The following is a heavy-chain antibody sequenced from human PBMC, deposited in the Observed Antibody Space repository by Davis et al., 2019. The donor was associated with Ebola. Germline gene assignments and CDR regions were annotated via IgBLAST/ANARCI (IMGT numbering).Heavy chain of an antibody. CDR2: IYYSGST. Sequence: MPSETLSLTCTVSGGSIRSSSYYWGWIRQPPGKGLEWIGSIYYSGSTYYNPSLKSRVTISVDTSKNQLSLKLTSVTAADTAVYYCARHVPSIQLRERPLNWFDPWGQGTLVTVSS. CDR3: ARHVPSIQLRERPLNWFDP. D-gene: IGHD5-18*01. V-gene: IGHV4-39*01. CDR1: GGSIRSSSYY. J-gene: IGHJ5*02.